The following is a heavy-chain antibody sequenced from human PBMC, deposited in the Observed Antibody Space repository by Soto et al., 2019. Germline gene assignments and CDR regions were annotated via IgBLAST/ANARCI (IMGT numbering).Heavy chain of an antibody. D-gene: IGHD2-15*01. V-gene: IGHV4-59*01. Sequence: SETLSLTCTVSGASIRDYYWSWVRQPPGKGLEWIGYIYDSGTTNYNPSLKSRVTISVDTSKNQFSLKLSSVTAADTAVYYCARFDGSGRYFDYWGQGTLVTVSS. J-gene: IGHJ4*02. CDR2: IYDSGTT. CDR3: ARFDGSGRYFDY. CDR1: GASIRDYY.